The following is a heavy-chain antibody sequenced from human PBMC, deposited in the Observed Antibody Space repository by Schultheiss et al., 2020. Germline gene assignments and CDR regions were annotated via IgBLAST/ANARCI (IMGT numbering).Heavy chain of an antibody. D-gene: IGHD5-12*01. V-gene: IGHV1-2*02. Sequence: ASVKVSCKASGGTFSSYAISWVRQAPGQGLEWMGGINPNSGGTNYAQKFQGRVTMTRDTSISTAYMELSRLRSDDTAVYYCARDLPSVVTNYYGMDVWGQGTTVTVSS. J-gene: IGHJ6*02. CDR2: INPNSGGT. CDR1: GGTFSSYA. CDR3: ARDLPSVVTNYYGMDV.